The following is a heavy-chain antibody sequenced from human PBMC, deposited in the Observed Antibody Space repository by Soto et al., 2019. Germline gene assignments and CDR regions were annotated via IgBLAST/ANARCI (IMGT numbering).Heavy chain of an antibody. CDR1: GFSLSTNAMG. V-gene: IGHV2-5*02. CDR3: AHTSAKPTFDY. Sequence: KESGPALVKPTQTLTLTCTFSGFSLSTNAMGVGWIRQPPGKALEWLAVIYWDDDKSYSPSLKSRLTITKDTSKNQVVLILTNMDPVDTATYYCAHTSAKPTFDYWGQGTLVTVSS. CDR2: IYWDDDK. J-gene: IGHJ4*02.